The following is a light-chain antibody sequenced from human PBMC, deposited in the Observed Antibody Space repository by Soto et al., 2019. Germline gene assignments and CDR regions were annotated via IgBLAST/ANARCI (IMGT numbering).Light chain of an antibody. CDR3: QQSYSTSIT. Sequence: DIQMTQSPSSLSASVGDRVTITCRASQSISSYLNWYQQKPGKAPKLLIYAGSSLQSGVPSRFSGSGSGTDFTLTISSLQPEDFATYYCQQSYSTSITFGQGTRLEIK. V-gene: IGKV1-39*01. CDR1: QSISSY. CDR2: AGS. J-gene: IGKJ5*01.